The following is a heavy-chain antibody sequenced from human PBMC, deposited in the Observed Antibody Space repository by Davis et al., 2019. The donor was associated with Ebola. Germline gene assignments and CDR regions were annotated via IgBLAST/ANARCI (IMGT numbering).Heavy chain of an antibody. J-gene: IGHJ5*02. CDR1: GGSFSGYN. CDR2: INHSGST. D-gene: IGHD1-26*01. CDR3: ARRQSRSGRYYGWFDP. Sequence: MPSETLSLTCAVYGGSFSGYNWSWIRQPPGKGLEWIGEINHSGSTNYNPSLKSRVTISVDTSKNQFSLRLSSVTAADTAVYYCARRQSRSGRYYGWFDPWGQGTQVTVSS. V-gene: IGHV4-34*01.